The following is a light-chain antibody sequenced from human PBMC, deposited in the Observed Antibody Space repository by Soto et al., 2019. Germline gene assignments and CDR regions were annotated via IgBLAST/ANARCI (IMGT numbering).Light chain of an antibody. CDR3: AAWDDILNGWV. CDR2: SNN. Sequence: QSVLTQPPSASGTPGQRVTISCSGSSSNIGSNTVNWYQQLPGTAPKLLIYSNNQRPSGVPDRFSGSKSGNSASLAISGLQSEDEADYYCAAWDDILNGWVFGGGTKLTVL. V-gene: IGLV1-44*01. CDR1: SSNIGSNT. J-gene: IGLJ3*02.